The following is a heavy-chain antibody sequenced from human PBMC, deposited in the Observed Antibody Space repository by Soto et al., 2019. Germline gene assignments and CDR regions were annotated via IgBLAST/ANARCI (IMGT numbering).Heavy chain of an antibody. Sequence: QLQLHQSGSGLVKASQTLSLTCTLSGASITYGGYSWSWIRQPPGKDLEWLGYISHLESTFYNPSFQSRLTLSIDRSKNQFSLTLASMTAADTAVYYCARGGGYDPFDYWGQGTLVTVAS. CDR3: ARGGGYDPFDY. D-gene: IGHD5-12*01. CDR1: GASITYGGYS. J-gene: IGHJ4*02. CDR2: ISHLEST. V-gene: IGHV4-30-2*01.